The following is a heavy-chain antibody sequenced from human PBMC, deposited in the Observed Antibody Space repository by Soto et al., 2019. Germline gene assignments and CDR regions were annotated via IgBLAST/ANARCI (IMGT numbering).Heavy chain of an antibody. CDR2: IIPFFKAT. Sequence: QVQLVQSGAEVKQPESSVRVSCKASGGTFSNYAISWVRQAPGQGLEWMGVIIPFFKATNYARKFQGRVTITADDSTSTAYMDLYSLSSEDTAVYYCATDVPLNYYDGTYSYYAMDVWGQLTTVTVSS. CDR1: GGTFSNYA. CDR3: ATDVPLNYYDGTYSYYAMDV. J-gene: IGHJ6*02. D-gene: IGHD3-22*01. V-gene: IGHV1-69*01.